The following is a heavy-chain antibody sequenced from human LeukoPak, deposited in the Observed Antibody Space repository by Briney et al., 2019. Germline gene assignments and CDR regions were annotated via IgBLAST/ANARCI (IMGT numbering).Heavy chain of an antibody. CDR1: GGSISSGGYS. CDR2: IYYSGST. CDR3: ASGIAAAFGYNWFDP. V-gene: IGHV4-30-4*07. J-gene: IGHJ5*02. D-gene: IGHD6-13*01. Sequence: PSETLSLTCAVSGGSISSGGYSWSWIRQPPGKGLEWIGYIYYSGSTYYNPSLKSRVTTSVDTSKNQFSLKLSSVTAADTAVYYCASGIAAAFGYNWFDPWGQGTLVTVSS.